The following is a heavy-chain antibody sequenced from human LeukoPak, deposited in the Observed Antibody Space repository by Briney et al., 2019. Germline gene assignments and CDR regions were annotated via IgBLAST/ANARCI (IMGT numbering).Heavy chain of an antibody. CDR1: GYTFTGYY. V-gene: IGHV1-2*06. CDR3: ARDMTTGSSFDY. CDR2: INPNSCGT. Sequence: ASVKVSCKASGYTFTGYYMHWVRQAPGQGLEWMGRINPNSCGTDYGRKFQGRVTMTRDTSISTAYMELSRLRSDDTAVYYCARDMTTGSSFDYWGQGTLVTVSS. D-gene: IGHD4-17*01. J-gene: IGHJ4*02.